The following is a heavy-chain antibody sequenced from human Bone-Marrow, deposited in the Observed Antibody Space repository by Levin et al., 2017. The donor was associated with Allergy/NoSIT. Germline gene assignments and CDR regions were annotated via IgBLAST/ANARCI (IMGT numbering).Heavy chain of an antibody. CDR3: ARRRNYFESGNLEGSGFDM. CDR1: GFIFSNYV. Sequence: QAGGSLRLSCAASGFIFSNYVFHWVRQTPGKGLAWVALISFDGSTKYYADSLKGRFTISRDNSRNTLYLQMNSLRADDTAVYFCARRRNYFESGNLEGSGFDMWGQGTMVTVSS. V-gene: IGHV3-30-3*01. D-gene: IGHD3-22*01. J-gene: IGHJ3*02. CDR2: ISFDGSTK.